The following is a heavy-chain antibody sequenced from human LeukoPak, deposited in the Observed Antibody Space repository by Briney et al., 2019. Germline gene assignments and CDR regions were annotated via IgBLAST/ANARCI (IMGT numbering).Heavy chain of an antibody. J-gene: IGHJ4*02. D-gene: IGHD3-10*01. Sequence: PGGSLRLSCAASGFTFSSYGMHWVRKAPGKGLEWVAFIRYDGSNKYYADSVKGRFTISRDNSKNTLYLQMNSLRAEDTAVYYCAKDLRPKYYYGSGSDYWGQGTLVTVSS. V-gene: IGHV3-30*02. CDR3: AKDLRPKYYYGSGSDY. CDR1: GFTFSSYG. CDR2: IRYDGSNK.